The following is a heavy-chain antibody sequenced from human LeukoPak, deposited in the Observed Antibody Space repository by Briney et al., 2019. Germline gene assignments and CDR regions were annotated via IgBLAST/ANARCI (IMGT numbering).Heavy chain of an antibody. D-gene: IGHD2-15*01. J-gene: IGHJ2*01. CDR3: ARDLVGASYWYFDL. Sequence: SETLSLTCTVSGGSISSSSYYWGWIRQPPGKGLEWLGYVYSSGSTYYNPSLKSRVSISIDTSKNNFSLNLRSVTAADTAMYFCARDLVGASYWYFDLWGHGTLVTVSS. CDR1: GGSISSSSYY. CDR2: VYSSGST. V-gene: IGHV4-30-4*08.